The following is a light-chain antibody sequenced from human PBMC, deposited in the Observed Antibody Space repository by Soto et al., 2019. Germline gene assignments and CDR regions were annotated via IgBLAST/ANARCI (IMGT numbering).Light chain of an antibody. V-gene: IGKV3-11*01. CDR1: QSVSSY. Sequence: EIVLTQSPATLSLSPGERATLSCRASQSVSSYLAWYQQKPGQAPRLLIYDASNRATGIPARFSGSGSGTDFTLTISSLEPVDFAMYYCQQYDSSPITFGQGTRLEIK. CDR3: QQYDSSPIT. J-gene: IGKJ5*01. CDR2: DAS.